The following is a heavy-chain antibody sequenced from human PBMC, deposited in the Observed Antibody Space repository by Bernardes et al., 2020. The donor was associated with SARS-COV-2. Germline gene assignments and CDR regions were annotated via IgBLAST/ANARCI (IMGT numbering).Heavy chain of an antibody. V-gene: IGHV3-30*10. CDR1: GFTFSNYA. Sequence: GGSLRLSCAASGFTFSNYAMHWVRQAPGKGLEWVAVISYDGRNKYYTDSVKGRFTISRDNSKNTLYLQMNSLRAGDTAVYYCAREGWLRFGCGYWGQGTLGTVSS. D-gene: IGHD5-12*01. J-gene: IGHJ4*02. CDR3: AREGWLRFGCGY. CDR2: ISYDGRNK.